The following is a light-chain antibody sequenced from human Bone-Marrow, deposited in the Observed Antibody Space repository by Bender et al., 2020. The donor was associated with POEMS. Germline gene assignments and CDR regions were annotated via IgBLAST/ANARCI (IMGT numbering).Light chain of an antibody. Sequence: QSALTQPASVSGSPGQSITISCTGTSSDVGSYKLVSWYQQYPGKAPKLMIYEVSKRPSGVSNRFSGSKSGNTASLTISGLQAEDEADYYCCSYIGNSMYVFGTGTKVTVL. CDR3: CSYIGNSMYV. J-gene: IGLJ1*01. CDR1: SSDVGSYKL. CDR2: EVS. V-gene: IGLV2-23*02.